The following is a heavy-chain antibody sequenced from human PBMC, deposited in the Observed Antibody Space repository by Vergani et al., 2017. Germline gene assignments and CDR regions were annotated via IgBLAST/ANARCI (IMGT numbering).Heavy chain of an antibody. D-gene: IGHD4-11*01. J-gene: IGHJ6*03. V-gene: IGHV1-69*13. Sequence: QVQLVQSGAEVRKPGSSVKVSCKASGGIFSSYAISWVRQAPGPGLEWMGGIIPIFGTTNYAQKFQGRVTITADESTSTAYMELSSLRSEDTAVYYCATXTVNKFRFSYYYYYYMDVWGKGTTVTVSS. CDR1: GGIFSSYA. CDR2: IIPIFGTT. CDR3: ATXTVNKFRFSYYYYYYMDV.